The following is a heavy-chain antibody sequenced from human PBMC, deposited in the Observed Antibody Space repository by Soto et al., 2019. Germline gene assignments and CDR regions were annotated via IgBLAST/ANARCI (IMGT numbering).Heavy chain of an antibody. J-gene: IGHJ4*02. V-gene: IGHV3-23*01. Sequence: PGGSLRLSCAASGFNFNKYAMHWVSGISGSGNSTYYADSVKGRFSFSRDNSKNTVYLQMNSLRVEDTAVYYCAKTAVGAKELFAYWGQGTLVTVSS. CDR3: AKTAVGAKELFAY. CDR2: ISGSGNST. D-gene: IGHD1-26*01. CDR1: GFNFNKYA.